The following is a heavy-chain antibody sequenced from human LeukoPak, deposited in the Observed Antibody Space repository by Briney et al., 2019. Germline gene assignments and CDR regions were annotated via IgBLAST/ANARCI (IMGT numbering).Heavy chain of an antibody. Sequence: GGSLRLSCAASGFTFSSYWMSWVRQAPGKGLEWVANIKRDGSEKHYVDSVKGRFTISRDNAKNSLYLQMNSLRAEDTAVYYCATERAGERPRPLLSYYYMDVWAKGPRSPSP. CDR2: IKRDGSEK. CDR3: ATERAGERPRPLLSYYYMDV. CDR1: GFTFSSYW. V-gene: IGHV3-7*01. D-gene: IGHD3-16*01. J-gene: IGHJ6*03.